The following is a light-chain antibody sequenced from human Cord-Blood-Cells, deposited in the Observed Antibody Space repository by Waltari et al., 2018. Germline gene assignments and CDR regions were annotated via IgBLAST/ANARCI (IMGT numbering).Light chain of an antibody. CDR3: QQYGSSALT. CDR2: GAS. V-gene: IGKV3-20*01. CDR1: LSVSSSY. J-gene: IGKJ4*01. Sequence: EIVLTQSPGTLSLSPGERATLSCRASLSVSSSYLAWYQQKPGQAPRLLIYGASSRATDIPDRFSGSGSGTDFTLTISRLEPEDFAVYYCQQYGSSALTFGGGTKVEIK.